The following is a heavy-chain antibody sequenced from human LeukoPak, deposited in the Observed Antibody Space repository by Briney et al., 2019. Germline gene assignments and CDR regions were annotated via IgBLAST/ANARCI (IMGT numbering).Heavy chain of an antibody. CDR2: ISGSGGST. CDR3: AKGQGYCSSTSCSTFDY. V-gene: IGHV3-23*01. J-gene: IGHJ4*02. CDR1: GFTFSSYA. D-gene: IGHD2-2*02. Sequence: GGSLRLSSAASGFTFSSYAMSWVRQAPGKGLEWVSAISGSGGSTYYADSVKGRFTISRDNSKNTLYLQMNSLRAEDTAVYYCAKGQGYCSSTSCSTFDYWGQGTLVTVSS.